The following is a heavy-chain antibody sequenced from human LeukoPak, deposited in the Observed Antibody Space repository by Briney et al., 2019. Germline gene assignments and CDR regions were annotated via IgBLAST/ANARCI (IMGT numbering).Heavy chain of an antibody. D-gene: IGHD6-13*01. Sequence: GSLRLSCAASGFTFSSYAMRWGRQGPGKGLEWVSAISGSGGSTYSADSVKGRFTISRDNSKNTLYLQMNSLRAEDTAVYYCAKEPVGYSSSWYFDYWGQGTLVTVSS. CDR3: AKEPVGYSSSWYFDY. J-gene: IGHJ4*02. V-gene: IGHV3-23*01. CDR2: ISGSGGST. CDR1: GFTFSSYA.